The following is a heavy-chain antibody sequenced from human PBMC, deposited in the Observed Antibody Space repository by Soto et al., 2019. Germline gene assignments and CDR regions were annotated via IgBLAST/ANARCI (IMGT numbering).Heavy chain of an antibody. J-gene: IGHJ4*02. V-gene: IGHV3-33*01. CDR1: GFTFSSYG. CDR2: IWYDGSNK. CDR3: AREAYSSAFDY. D-gene: IGHD6-25*01. Sequence: RLSCAASGFTFSSYGMHWVRQAPGKGLEWVAVIWYDGSNKYYADSVKGRFTISRDNSKNTLYLQMNSLRAEDTAVYYCAREAYSSAFDYWGQGTLVTVSS.